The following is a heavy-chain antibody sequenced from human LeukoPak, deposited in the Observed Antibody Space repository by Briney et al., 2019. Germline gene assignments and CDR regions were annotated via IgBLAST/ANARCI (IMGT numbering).Heavy chain of an antibody. V-gene: IGHV3-7*03. D-gene: IGHD2-21*02. CDR1: ECTFGRYW. CDR3: ARDTSPYCGDDCYFDAFDL. Sequence: GGSLRLSCVASECTFGRYWMTWVRQAPGKGLEWVANINQDGRKEHYVDSVKGRFTISRDNAKNFLYLQMNSLRAEDTAVYFCARDTSPYCGDDCYFDAFDLWGQGTMVTVSS. CDR2: INQDGRKE. J-gene: IGHJ3*01.